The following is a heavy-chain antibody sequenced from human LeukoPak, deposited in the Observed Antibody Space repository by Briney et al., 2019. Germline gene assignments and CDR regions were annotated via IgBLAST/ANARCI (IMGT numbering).Heavy chain of an antibody. CDR2: INSDGSST. J-gene: IGHJ4*02. CDR3: ARGSSSWQALDY. CDR1: GFTFSSYW. Sequence: GGSLRLSCAASGFTFSSYWTHWVRQAPGKGLVWVSRINSDGSSTSYADSVKGRFTISRDNAKNTLYLQMNSLRAEDTAVYYCARGSSSWQALDYWGQGTLVTVSS. D-gene: IGHD6-13*01. V-gene: IGHV3-74*01.